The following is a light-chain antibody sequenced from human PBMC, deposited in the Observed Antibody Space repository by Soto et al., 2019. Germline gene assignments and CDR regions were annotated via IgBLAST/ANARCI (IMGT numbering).Light chain of an antibody. Sequence: ELVLTQSPVTLSLSPVARATLSCSASQSVSSSYLAWYQQKPGQAPRLLIYGASSRATGIPDRFSGSGSGTDFTLTISSLQSEDFAVYYCQKFNNWPRTCGQGTKVAIK. CDR1: QSVSSSY. CDR2: GAS. J-gene: IGKJ1*01. V-gene: IGKV3-20*01. CDR3: QKFNNWPRT.